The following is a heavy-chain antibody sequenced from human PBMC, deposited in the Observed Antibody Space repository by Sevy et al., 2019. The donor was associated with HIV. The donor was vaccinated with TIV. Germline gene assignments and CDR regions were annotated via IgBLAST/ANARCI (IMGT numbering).Heavy chain of an antibody. CDR3: AREGIGRGWFDP. Sequence: GSLRLSCAASGFTFSSYERNWVRQAPGKGLEWVSYISSSGSTIYYADSVKGRFTISRDNAKNSLYLQMNSLRAEDTAVYYCAREGIGRGWFDPWGQGTLVTVSS. CDR2: ISSSGSTI. J-gene: IGHJ5*02. D-gene: IGHD3-10*01. CDR1: GFTFSSYE. V-gene: IGHV3-48*03.